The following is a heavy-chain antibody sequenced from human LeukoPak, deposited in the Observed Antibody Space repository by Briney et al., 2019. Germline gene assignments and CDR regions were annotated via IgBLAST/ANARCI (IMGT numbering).Heavy chain of an antibody. CDR2: IYHSGST. CDR1: GYSISSGYY. D-gene: IGHD5-18*01. CDR3: AKTARGAYYYMDV. V-gene: IGHV4-38-2*02. J-gene: IGHJ6*03. Sequence: SETLSLTCTVSGYSISSGYYWGWIRQPPGKGLEWIGSIYHSGSTYYNPFLKSRVTISVDTSKNQFSLKLSSVTAADTAVYYCAKTARGAYYYMDVWGKGTTVTVSS.